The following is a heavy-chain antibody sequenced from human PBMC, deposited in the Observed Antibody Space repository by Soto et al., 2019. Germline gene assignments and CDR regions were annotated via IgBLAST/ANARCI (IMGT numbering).Heavy chain of an antibody. Sequence: QITVKESGPTLVTPTQTLTLTCTFSGFSFSTSGAGVGWIRQPPGKALEWLALIFWNDDKRYTPSLNSRLTITKDTSKTLVVLTMSNLDPVDTATYFCAHRRGASTTGGAFDIWGLGTKVTVSS. J-gene: IGHJ3*02. CDR3: AHRRGASTTGGAFDI. D-gene: IGHD1-1*01. CDR2: IFWNDDK. V-gene: IGHV2-5*01. CDR1: GFSFSTSGAG.